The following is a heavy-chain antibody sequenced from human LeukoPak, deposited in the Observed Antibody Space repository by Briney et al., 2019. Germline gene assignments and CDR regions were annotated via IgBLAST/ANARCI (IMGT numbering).Heavy chain of an antibody. CDR1: GDSVSSNSAA. Sequence: SQTLSLTCAISGDSVSSNSAAWNWIRQSPSRGLEWLGRTYYRSKWYNDYAVSVKSRITINPDTSKNQFSLQLNSVTPEDTAVYYCAREGSSWYGSSGWYFDYWGQGTLVTVSS. D-gene: IGHD6-13*01. V-gene: IGHV6-1*01. J-gene: IGHJ4*02. CDR2: TYYRSKWYN. CDR3: AREGSSWYGSSGWYFDY.